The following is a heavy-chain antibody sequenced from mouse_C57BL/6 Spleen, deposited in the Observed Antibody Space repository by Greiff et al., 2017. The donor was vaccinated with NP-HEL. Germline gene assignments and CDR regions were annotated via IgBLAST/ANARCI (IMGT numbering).Heavy chain of an antibody. J-gene: IGHJ3*01. Sequence: QVQLKESGAELVRPGASVTLSCKASGYTFTDYEMHWVKQTPVHGLEWIGAIDPETGGTAYNQKFKGKAILTADKSSSTAYMELRSLTSEDSAVYYCTRRGQLWFAYWGQGTLVTVSA. D-gene: IGHD3-3*01. V-gene: IGHV1-15*01. CDR3: TRRGQLWFAY. CDR2: IDPETGGT. CDR1: GYTFTDYE.